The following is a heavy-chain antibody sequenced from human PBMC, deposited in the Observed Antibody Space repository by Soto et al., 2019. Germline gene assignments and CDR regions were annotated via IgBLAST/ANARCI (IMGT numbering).Heavy chain of an antibody. CDR1: GGSFSGYY. Sequence: ETLSLTCAVYGGSFSGYYWSWIRQPPGKGLEWIGEINHSGSTNYNPSLKSRVTISVDTSKNQFSLKLSSVTAADTAVYYCARGLGSSWSRYYYYGMDVWGQGTTVTVSS. CDR2: INHSGST. D-gene: IGHD6-13*01. CDR3: ARGLGSSWSRYYYYGMDV. V-gene: IGHV4-34*01. J-gene: IGHJ6*02.